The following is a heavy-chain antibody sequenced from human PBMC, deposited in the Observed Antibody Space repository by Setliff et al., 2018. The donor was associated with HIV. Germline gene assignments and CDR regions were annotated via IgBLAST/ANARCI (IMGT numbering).Heavy chain of an antibody. CDR3: ARNGVGDAPFDS. J-gene: IGHJ4*02. Sequence: PSETLSLTCTASGDSISSHYWSWIRQPPGKGLEWIGFTYYSGGTNYNPSLKSRVTISVDTSKNHFSLNLTSVTAADTAIYYCARNGVGDAPFDSWGQGTLVTVSS. D-gene: IGHD3-3*01. V-gene: IGHV4-59*11. CDR1: GDSISSHY. CDR2: TYYSGGT.